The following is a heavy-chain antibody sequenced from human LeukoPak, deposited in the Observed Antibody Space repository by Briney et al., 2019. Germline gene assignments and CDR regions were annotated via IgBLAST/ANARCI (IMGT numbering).Heavy chain of an antibody. CDR3: ARDLKDSSGYYGY. D-gene: IGHD3-22*01. CDR2: ISAENGNT. CDR1: GYTFTSYG. V-gene: IGHV1-18*01. Sequence: GASVKVSCKASGYTFTSYGISWVRQAPGQGLEWMGWISAENGNTGYVENLQGRVTMTTDTSSSTVYMELRSLRPDDTAVYYCARDLKDSSGYYGYWGQGTLVTVSS. J-gene: IGHJ4*02.